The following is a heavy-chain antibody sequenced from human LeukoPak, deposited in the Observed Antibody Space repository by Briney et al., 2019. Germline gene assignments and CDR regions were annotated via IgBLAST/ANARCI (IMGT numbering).Heavy chain of an antibody. V-gene: IGHV3-23*01. CDR2: ISGSGGST. D-gene: IGHD3-10*01. CDR1: GFTFSSYA. Sequence: GGSLRLSCAASGFTFSSYAMSWVRQAPGKGLEWVSAISGSGGSTYYADSVKGRFTISRDNSKNTLYLQMNSLRAEDTDVYYCAKDARLWFGELLNFFDYWGQGTLVTVSS. CDR3: AKDARLWFGELLNFFDY. J-gene: IGHJ4*02.